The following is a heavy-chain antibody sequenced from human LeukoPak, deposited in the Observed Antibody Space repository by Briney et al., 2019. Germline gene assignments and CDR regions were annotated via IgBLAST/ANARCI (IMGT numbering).Heavy chain of an antibody. CDR2: INHSGST. D-gene: IGHD3-10*01. Sequence: SETLSLTCAVYGGSFSDYYWSWIRQSPGKGLEWIGEINHSGSTNYNPSLKSRVTISVDTSKNQFSLKLSSVTAADTAVYYCARGNRVLLWFGELLPYFDYWGQGTLVTVSS. V-gene: IGHV4-34*01. CDR1: GGSFSDYY. CDR3: ARGNRVLLWFGELLPYFDY. J-gene: IGHJ4*02.